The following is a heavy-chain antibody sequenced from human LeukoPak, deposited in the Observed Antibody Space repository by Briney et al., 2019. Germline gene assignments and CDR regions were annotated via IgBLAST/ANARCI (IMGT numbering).Heavy chain of an antibody. Sequence: ASVKVSCKASGYTFTSYGISWVRQAPGQGLEWMGWIGAYNGNTNYAQKLQGRVTMTTDTSTSTAYMELRSLRSDDTAVYYCARLQGSIAVAGTINWCDPWGQGTLVTVSS. D-gene: IGHD6-19*01. J-gene: IGHJ5*02. V-gene: IGHV1-18*01. CDR2: IGAYNGNT. CDR3: ARLQGSIAVAGTINWCDP. CDR1: GYTFTSYG.